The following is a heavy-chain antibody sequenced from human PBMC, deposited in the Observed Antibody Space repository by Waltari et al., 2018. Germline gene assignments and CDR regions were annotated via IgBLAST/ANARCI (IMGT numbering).Heavy chain of an antibody. CDR3: ARDSTRRFDY. CDR1: GFCFSSYW. D-gene: IGHD6-6*01. CDR2: INEEGSEK. Sequence: EVLLVESGGGLVQPGGSLRLSCPAPGFCFSSYWMLWVRQAPGKGGEWVASINEEGSEKQYVDSVKGRFTISRDNAKNSRYLQMNSLRADDTAVYYCARDSTRRFDYWGQGTLVTVSS. V-gene: IGHV3-7*01. J-gene: IGHJ4*02.